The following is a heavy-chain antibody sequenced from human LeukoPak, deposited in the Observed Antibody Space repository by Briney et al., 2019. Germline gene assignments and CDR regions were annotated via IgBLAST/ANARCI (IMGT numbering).Heavy chain of an antibody. V-gene: IGHV1-18*01. D-gene: IGHD6-19*01. CDR1: GYTFTSYG. CDR2: ISAYNGNT. Sequence: ASVKVSCKASGYTFTSYGISWVRQAPGRGLEWMGWISAYNGNTNYAQKLQGRVTMTTDTSTSTAYMELRSLRSDDTPVYYCARGRPRIAVAGTNFDYWGQGTLVTVSS. J-gene: IGHJ4*02. CDR3: ARGRPRIAVAGTNFDY.